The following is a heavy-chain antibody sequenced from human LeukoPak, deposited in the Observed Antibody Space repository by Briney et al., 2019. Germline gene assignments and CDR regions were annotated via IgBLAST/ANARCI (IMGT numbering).Heavy chain of an antibody. D-gene: IGHD3-9*01. V-gene: IGHV3-64D*06. Sequence: GGSLRLSCSTSGFTFSNHFMHWVRQAPGKGLEYVSSVGPNGASTLYADSVKGRFTISRDNSKNALYLQLTSLRLEDTALYYCVKDLTGTWSFDYWGQGTLVTVSS. CDR3: VKDLTGTWSFDY. CDR1: GFTFSNHF. CDR2: VGPNGAST. J-gene: IGHJ4*02.